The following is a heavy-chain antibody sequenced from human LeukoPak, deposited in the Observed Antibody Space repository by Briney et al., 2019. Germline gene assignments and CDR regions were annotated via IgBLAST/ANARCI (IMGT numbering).Heavy chain of an antibody. V-gene: IGHV3-7*01. D-gene: IGHD6-13*01. J-gene: IGHJ3*02. Sequence: GGCLRLSCAASGFIFSSYYMAWVRQAPGKGLEWVANIKPDGSDTYYVDSVKGRFTISRDNAKNSLYLQVNSLRVEDTAVYYCARDYSSTSGKHAFDIWGQGTMVTVSS. CDR3: ARDYSSTSGKHAFDI. CDR2: IKPDGSDT. CDR1: GFIFSSYY.